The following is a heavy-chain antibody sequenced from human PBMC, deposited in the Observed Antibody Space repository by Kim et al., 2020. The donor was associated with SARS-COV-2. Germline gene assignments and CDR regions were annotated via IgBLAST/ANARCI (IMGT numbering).Heavy chain of an antibody. V-gene: IGHV3-74*01. CDR3: ARDAGRGGAY. CDR2: INTDGSTT. CDR1: GFTFSTYW. D-gene: IGHD1-26*01. J-gene: IGHJ4*02. Sequence: GGSLRLSCAGSGFTFSTYWMHWVRQAPGKGLVWVSRINTDGSTTNYADSVKGRFTISRDNAKNTLYLQMNSLRAEDTAVYYCARDAGRGGAYWGQGTLVTVSS.